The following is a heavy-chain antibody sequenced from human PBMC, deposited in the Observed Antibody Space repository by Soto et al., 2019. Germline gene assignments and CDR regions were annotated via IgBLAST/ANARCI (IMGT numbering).Heavy chain of an antibody. V-gene: IGHV1-69*01. CDR1: GGTFKNYG. CDR3: ASYEMLRGYYYYGLDV. Sequence: QVQLVQSGAEVKKPGSSVRVSCKASGGTFKNYGFSWVRQAPGHGLEWMGGIIPFFGTTNYAQNFQGRATITAVETTTTAYTELSSLRSEDTAVYYCASYEMLRGYYYYGLDVWGQGTTVTVSS. J-gene: IGHJ6*02. CDR2: IIPFFGTT. D-gene: IGHD3-10*01.